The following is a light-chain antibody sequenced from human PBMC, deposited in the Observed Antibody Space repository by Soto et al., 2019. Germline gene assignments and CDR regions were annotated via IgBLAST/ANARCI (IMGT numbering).Light chain of an antibody. J-gene: IGLJ1*01. CDR2: DDS. CDR1: SIGSKS. Sequence: SYDLTQSPSVSVAPGQTVSITCGGSSIGSKSVHWYQQKPGQAPVLVVYDDSDRRSGIPERFSGSNSGNTATLTITRVEDGDEADYHCQAWDNRSEHYVFGEGTKVTVL. CDR3: QAWDNRSEHYV. V-gene: IGLV3-21*02.